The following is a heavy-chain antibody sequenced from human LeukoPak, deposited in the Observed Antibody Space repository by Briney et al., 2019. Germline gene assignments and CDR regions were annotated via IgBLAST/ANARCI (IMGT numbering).Heavy chain of an antibody. Sequence: WETLTLTCTVSGGSFNGYDWSWIRQTPGKGLEWVGYIHYSGRTSYNPSLKSRVTVSVDTSKNQFSLRLASVTATNTAIYYCAKETVVVPADDWFGPWGQGTLVTVSA. CDR2: IHYSGRT. CDR3: AKETVVVPADDWFGP. V-gene: IGHV4-59*01. CDR1: GGSFNGYD. J-gene: IGHJ5*02. D-gene: IGHD2-21*01.